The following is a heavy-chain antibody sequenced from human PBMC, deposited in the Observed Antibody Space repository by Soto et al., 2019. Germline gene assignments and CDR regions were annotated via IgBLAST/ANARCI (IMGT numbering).Heavy chain of an antibody. Sequence: SETLSLTCTVSGGSISSYYWSWIRQPPGKGLEWIGYIYYSGSTNYNPSLKSRVTISVDTSKNQFSLKLSSVTAADTAVYYCARSYCISTSCYYYGMDVWGQGTTVTVSS. V-gene: IGHV4-59*01. J-gene: IGHJ6*02. CDR2: IYYSGST. CDR3: ARSYCISTSCYYYGMDV. D-gene: IGHD2-2*01. CDR1: GGSISSYY.